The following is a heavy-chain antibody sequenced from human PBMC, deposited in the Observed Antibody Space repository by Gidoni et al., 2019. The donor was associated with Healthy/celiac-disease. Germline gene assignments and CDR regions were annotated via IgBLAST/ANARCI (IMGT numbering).Heavy chain of an antibody. Sequence: EVQLVESGGGLVQPGGSLRPSCAASGFPFSSYWMHWVRQAPGKGLVWVSRSNSDGSSTSYADSVKGRFTISRDNAKNTLYLQMNSLRAEDTAVYYCARDAAVAGHLDYWGQGTLVTVSS. CDR3: ARDAAVAGHLDY. CDR1: GFPFSSYW. D-gene: IGHD6-19*01. V-gene: IGHV3-74*01. J-gene: IGHJ4*02. CDR2: SNSDGSST.